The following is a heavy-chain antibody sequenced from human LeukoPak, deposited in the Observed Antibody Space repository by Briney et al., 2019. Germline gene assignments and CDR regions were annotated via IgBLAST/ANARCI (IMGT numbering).Heavy chain of an antibody. CDR3: AKDVDRVQAYYFDY. J-gene: IGHJ4*02. CDR2: ISGSGGTT. V-gene: IGHV3-23*01. D-gene: IGHD3-22*01. Sequence: PGGSLRLSCAASGITFSSHAMSWVRQAPGKGLEWVSGISGSGGTTYYADSVKGRFTISRDNSKNTLYLQMNSLRAEDTAIYYCAKDVDRVQAYYFDYWGQGTLVTVSS. CDR1: GITFSSHA.